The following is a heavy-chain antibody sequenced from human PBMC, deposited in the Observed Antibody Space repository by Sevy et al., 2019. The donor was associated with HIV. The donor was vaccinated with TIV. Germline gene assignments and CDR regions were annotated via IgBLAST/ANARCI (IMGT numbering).Heavy chain of an antibody. D-gene: IGHD2-2*01. Sequence: GGSLRLSCAASGFTFSSYSMNWVRQAPGKGLEWVSSISSSSSYIYYADSVKGRFTISRDNAKNSLYLQMNSLRAEDTAVYYCARVGYCGSTSCYYFDYWGQGILVTVSS. CDR3: ARVGYCGSTSCYYFDY. J-gene: IGHJ4*02. CDR2: ISSSSSYI. V-gene: IGHV3-21*01. CDR1: GFTFSSYS.